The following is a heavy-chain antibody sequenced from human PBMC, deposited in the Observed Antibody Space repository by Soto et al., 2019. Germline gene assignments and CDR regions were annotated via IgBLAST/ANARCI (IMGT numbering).Heavy chain of an antibody. Sequence: SETLSLTCAFSGGSISSGGYSWSWIRQPPGKGLEWIGYIYHSGSTYYNPSLKSRVTISVDRSKNQFSLKLSSVTAADTAVYYCARGPPFHWGQGTLVT. CDR3: ARGPPFH. D-gene: IGHD3-16*01. CDR1: GGSISSGGYS. J-gene: IGHJ4*02. CDR2: IYHSGST. V-gene: IGHV4-30-2*01.